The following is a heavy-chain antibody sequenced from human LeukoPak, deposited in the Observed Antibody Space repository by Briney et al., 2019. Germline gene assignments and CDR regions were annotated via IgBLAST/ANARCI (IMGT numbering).Heavy chain of an antibody. CDR1: GFTFGDYA. V-gene: IGHV3-49*04. D-gene: IGHD5-12*01. CDR2: IRSKAYGGTT. CDR3: TTDRYSGYDYGC. Sequence: GGSLRLSCTASGFTFGDYAMNWVRQAPGRGLEWVGLIRSKAYGGTTEYTASVRGRFAISRGDSKSIAYLQMNSLKTEDTAVYYCTTDRYSGYDYGCWGQGTLVTVSS. J-gene: IGHJ4*02.